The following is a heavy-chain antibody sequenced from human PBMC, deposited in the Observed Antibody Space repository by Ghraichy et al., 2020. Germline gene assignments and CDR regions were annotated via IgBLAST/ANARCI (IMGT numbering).Heavy chain of an antibody. CDR2: IIPIFGTT. CDR1: GGTFSSYT. D-gene: IGHD5-12*01. CDR3: ATLSDMVTTTGAYFDF. J-gene: IGHJ4*02. V-gene: IGHV1-69*06. Sequence: SVKVSCKASGGTFSSYTITWVRQVPGQGLEWMGGIIPIFGTTNYAQKFQGRVTITADKSTSTAYMELSRLRSEDTAVYYCATLSDMVTTTGAYFDFWGQGTPVTVSS.